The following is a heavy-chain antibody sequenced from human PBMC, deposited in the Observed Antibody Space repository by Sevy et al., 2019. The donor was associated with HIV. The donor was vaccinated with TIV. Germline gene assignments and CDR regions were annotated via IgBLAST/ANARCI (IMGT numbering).Heavy chain of an antibody. D-gene: IGHD3-3*01. V-gene: IGHV3-11*01. CDR1: GFTFSDYY. CDR2: ISSSGSTI. J-gene: IGHJ5*02. Sequence: GVSLRLSCAASGFTFSDYYMSWIRQAPGKGLEWVSYISSSGSTIYYADSVKGRFTISRDNAKNSLYLQMNSLRAEDTAVYYCASPAGLRFLEWLLYDPRNNWFDPWGQGTLVTVSS. CDR3: ASPAGLRFLEWLLYDPRNNWFDP.